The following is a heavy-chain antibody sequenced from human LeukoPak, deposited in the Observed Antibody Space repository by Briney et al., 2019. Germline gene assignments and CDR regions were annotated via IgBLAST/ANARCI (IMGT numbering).Heavy chain of an antibody. V-gene: IGHV4-39*01. CDR2: IHFGGNT. D-gene: IGHD3-22*01. J-gene: IGHJ3*02. CDR1: GGSISTSSYY. Sequence: PSETLSLTCTVSGGSISTSSYYWGWIRQPPEKGLEWIGSIHFGGNTYYSPSLKSRVTISIDTSKTQFSLKLSSVTAADTAVYYCATFYYDTRSFDMWGQGKMVTVSS. CDR3: ATFYYDTRSFDM.